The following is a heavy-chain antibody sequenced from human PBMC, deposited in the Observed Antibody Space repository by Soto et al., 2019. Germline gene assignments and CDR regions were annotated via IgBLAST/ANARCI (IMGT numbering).Heavy chain of an antibody. CDR3: ARVSDILTSRGFDS. Sequence: PSETLSLTCTVSGGSISSGDYYWSWIRQPPGKGLEWIGYIYYSGSSYYNPSVKSRVTISLDTSKNQFSLKLTSVTAADTAVYYCARVSDILTSRGFDSWGQGTLVTVSS. CDR1: GGSISSGDYY. D-gene: IGHD3-9*01. J-gene: IGHJ4*02. V-gene: IGHV4-30-4*01. CDR2: IYYSGSS.